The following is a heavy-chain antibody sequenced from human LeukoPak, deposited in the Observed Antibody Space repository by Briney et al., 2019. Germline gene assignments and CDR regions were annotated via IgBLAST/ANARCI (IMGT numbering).Heavy chain of an antibody. D-gene: IGHD2-8*01. Sequence: SETQSLTRSVSGGSISSGGYYWSWIRQHPGKGLEWIGYIYYSGSTYYNPSLKSRVTISVDTSKNQFSLKLSSVTAADTAVYYCAREMVYAEVNWFDPWGQGTLVTVSS. CDR2: IYYSGST. V-gene: IGHV4-31*03. J-gene: IGHJ5*02. CDR1: GGSISSGGYY. CDR3: AREMVYAEVNWFDP.